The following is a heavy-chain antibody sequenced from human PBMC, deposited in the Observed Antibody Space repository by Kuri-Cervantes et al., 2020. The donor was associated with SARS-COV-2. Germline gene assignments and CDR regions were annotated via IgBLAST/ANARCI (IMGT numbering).Heavy chain of an antibody. J-gene: IGHJ4*02. CDR2: ISSSSGYI. CDR1: RFTFNNYA. V-gene: IGHV3-21*01. Sequence: GESLKISCAASRFTFNNYAMSWVRQAPGKGLEWVSSISSSSGYIYYTDSVMGRFTISRDNAKNSLYLQMNSLRAEDTAVYHCARERMTPLSKYPYYFDYWGQGTLVTVSS. D-gene: IGHD2-2*02. CDR3: ARERMTPLSKYPYYFDY.